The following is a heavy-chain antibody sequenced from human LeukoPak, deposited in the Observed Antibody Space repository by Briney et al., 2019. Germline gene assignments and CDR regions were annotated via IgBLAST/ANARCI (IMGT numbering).Heavy chain of an antibody. Sequence: PGGSLRLSCAASGFTFSSYSMNWVRQAPGKGLEWVSSISSSSSYIYYADSVKGRFTISRDNAKNSLYLQMNSLRAEDTAVYYCARDLPSGYSIDYWGQGTLVTVSS. D-gene: IGHD2-15*01. CDR1: GFTFSSYS. V-gene: IGHV3-21*01. CDR2: ISSSSSYI. J-gene: IGHJ4*02. CDR3: ARDLPSGYSIDY.